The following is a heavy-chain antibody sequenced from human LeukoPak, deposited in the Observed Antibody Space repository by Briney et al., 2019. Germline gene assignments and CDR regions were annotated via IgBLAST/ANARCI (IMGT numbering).Heavy chain of an antibody. J-gene: IGHJ4*02. CDR1: GFTFSDYY. Sequence: GGSLRLSCAASGFTFSDYYMSRIRQAPGKGLEWVSYISSSGSTIYYADSVKGRFTISRDNSKNTLYLQMNSLRAEHTAVYYCAKFDSSVWWGGRYFDYWGQGTLVTVSS. CDR3: AKFDSSVWWGGRYFDY. CDR2: ISSSGSTI. D-gene: IGHD6-19*01. V-gene: IGHV3-11*01.